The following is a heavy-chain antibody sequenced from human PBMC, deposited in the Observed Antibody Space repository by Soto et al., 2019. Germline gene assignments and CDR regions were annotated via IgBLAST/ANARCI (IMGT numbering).Heavy chain of an antibody. Sequence: SETLSLTCTVSGGSVSSGSYYWSWIRQPPGKGLEWIGYIYYSGSTNYNPSLKSRVTISVDTSKNQFSLKLSSVTAADTAVYNCARHLIRRWNPDYDAFDIWGQGTMVTVSS. V-gene: IGHV4-61*01. CDR3: ARHLIRRWNPDYDAFDI. CDR2: IYYSGST. CDR1: GGSVSSGSYY. D-gene: IGHD1-1*01. J-gene: IGHJ3*02.